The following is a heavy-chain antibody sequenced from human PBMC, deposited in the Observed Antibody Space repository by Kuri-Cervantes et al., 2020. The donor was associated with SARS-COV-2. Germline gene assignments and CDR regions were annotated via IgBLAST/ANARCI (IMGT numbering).Heavy chain of an antibody. D-gene: IGHD3/OR15-3a*01. CDR1: GFDFGNYG. J-gene: IGHJ4*02. V-gene: IGHV3-48*01. CDR3: ASGLTRDY. Sequence: GGSLRLSCVVSGFDFGNYGMNWVRQAPGKGLEWISYITSRSSTIYYADSVKGRFTISRDNAKNSLYLQMNSLRAEDTAVYYCASGLTRDYWGQGTLVTVSP. CDR2: ITSRSSTI.